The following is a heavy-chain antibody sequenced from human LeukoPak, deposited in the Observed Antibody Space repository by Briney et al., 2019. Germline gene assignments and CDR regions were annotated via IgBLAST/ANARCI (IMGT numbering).Heavy chain of an antibody. V-gene: IGHV3-48*01. Sequence: GGSLRLSCAASGFTFSDYSMNWVRQAPGKGLEDLSYINSDGKTTWYADSVKGRFTISRDNSKNTLYLQMNSLRAEDTAVYYCARGEVLLWFGELSGFDYWGQGTLVTGSS. CDR2: INSDGKTT. D-gene: IGHD3-10*01. CDR3: ARGEVLLWFGELSGFDY. CDR1: GFTFSDYS. J-gene: IGHJ4*02.